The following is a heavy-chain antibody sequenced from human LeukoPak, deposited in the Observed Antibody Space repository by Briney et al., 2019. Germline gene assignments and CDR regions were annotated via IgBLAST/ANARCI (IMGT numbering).Heavy chain of an antibody. CDR2: IYYSGST. CDR3: ARLVIDAFDI. V-gene: IGHV4-39*01. J-gene: IGHJ3*02. Sequence: SETLSLTCTVSGGSISSSSYYWGWIRQPPGKGLEWIGSIYYSGSTYYNPSLKSRVTISVDTSKIQFSLKLSSVTAADTAVYYCARLVIDAFDIWGQGTMVTVSS. CDR1: GGSISSSSYY. D-gene: IGHD3-22*01.